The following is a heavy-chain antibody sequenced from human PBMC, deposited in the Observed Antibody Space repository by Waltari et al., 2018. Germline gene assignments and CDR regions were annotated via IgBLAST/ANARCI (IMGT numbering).Heavy chain of an antibody. D-gene: IGHD5-18*01. Sequence: QVQLVQSGAELTKPEASVKVSCKVSGCTLTELSMPWVRQAPVKGLEWMGGFDPEDGETIYAQNFQGRVTMTEDTSTDTAYMELSSLRSEDTAVYYCATGLRGYSYGNFDYWGQGTLVTVSS. CDR2: FDPEDGET. CDR3: ATGLRGYSYGNFDY. CDR1: GCTLTELS. J-gene: IGHJ4*02. V-gene: IGHV1-24*01.